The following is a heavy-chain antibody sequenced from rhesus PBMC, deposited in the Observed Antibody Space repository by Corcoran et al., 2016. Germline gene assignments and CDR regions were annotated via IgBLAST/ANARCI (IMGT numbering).Heavy chain of an antibody. CDR3: ARDALWRGSFFDY. CDR1: GGTISSGYYY. J-gene: IGHJ4*01. V-gene: IGHV4S12*01. CDR2: IYKNREST. Sequence: QVQLQESGPGVVKPSETLSLTCAVSGGTISSGYYYWSWIRQPPGKGLEWIGGIYKNRESTNYNHSLKSRVTISKDTSKNQVSLKLSSVTATDTAVYYCARDALWRGSFFDYWGQGVLVTVSS. D-gene: IGHD3-3*01.